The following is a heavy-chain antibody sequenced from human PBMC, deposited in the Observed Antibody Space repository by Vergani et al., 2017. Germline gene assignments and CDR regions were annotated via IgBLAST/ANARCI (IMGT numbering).Heavy chain of an antibody. V-gene: IGHV4-31*03. J-gene: IGHJ5*02. Sequence: VQLQESGPGLVKPSQTLSLTCTVSGGSISSGGYYWSWIRQHPGKGLEWIGYIYYSGSTYYNPSLKSRVTISVDTSKNQFSLKLSSVTAADTAVYYCARKLLGYCSSTSCPDNWFDPWGQGTLVTVSS. CDR1: GGSISSGGYY. CDR3: ARKLLGYCSSTSCPDNWFDP. CDR2: IYYSGST. D-gene: IGHD2-2*01.